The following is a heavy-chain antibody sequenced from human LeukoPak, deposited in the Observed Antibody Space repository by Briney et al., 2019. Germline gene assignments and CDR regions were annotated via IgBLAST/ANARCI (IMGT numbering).Heavy chain of an antibody. V-gene: IGHV3-7*05. D-gene: IGHD5-18*01. Sequence: GGSLRLSCAASGFSLSSYTMSWVRQAPGKGLEWVANIKQDGSERYYVDSVKGRFTISRDNAKDSLHLQMNSLRAEDTAVYYCARDRIQLWYYPFDDWGQGTMVTVSS. J-gene: IGHJ3*01. CDR3: ARDRIQLWYYPFDD. CDR1: GFSLSSYT. CDR2: IKQDGSER.